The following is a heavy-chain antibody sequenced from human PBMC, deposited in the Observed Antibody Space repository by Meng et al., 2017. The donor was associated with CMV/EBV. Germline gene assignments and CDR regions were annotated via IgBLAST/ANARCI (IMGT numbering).Heavy chain of an antibody. Sequence: SGPTLVKPTQTLTLTCTFSGFSLSTSGVGVGWIRQPPGKALEWLALIYWNDDKRYSPSLKSRLTITKDTSNNQVVLTMTNMDPVDTATYYCARLGYCTNGVCYYPLYFDYWGQGTLVTVSS. CDR3: ARLGYCTNGVCYYPLYFDY. V-gene: IGHV2-5*01. CDR1: GFSLSTSGVG. D-gene: IGHD2-8*01. J-gene: IGHJ4*02. CDR2: IYWNDDK.